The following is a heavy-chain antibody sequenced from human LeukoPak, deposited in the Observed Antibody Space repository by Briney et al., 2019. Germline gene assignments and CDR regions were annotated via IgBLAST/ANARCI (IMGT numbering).Heavy chain of an antibody. D-gene: IGHD2-21*02. J-gene: IGHJ1*01. CDR2: ISGSGGST. Sequence: PGGSLRLSCAASGFTFSSYAMSWVRQAPGKGLEWVSAISGSGGSTYYADSVKGRFTISRDNSKNTLYLQMNSLRAEDTAVYYCAKSPSDVVVTAWYFPHWGQGTLVTVSS. V-gene: IGHV3-23*01. CDR3: AKSPSDVVVTAWYFPH. CDR1: GFTFSSYA.